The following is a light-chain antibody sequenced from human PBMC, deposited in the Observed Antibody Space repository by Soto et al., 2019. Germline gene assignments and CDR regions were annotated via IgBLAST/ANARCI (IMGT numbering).Light chain of an antibody. V-gene: IGKV2-28*01. J-gene: IGKJ2*02. CDR2: LAS. CDR3: MQALQTPRT. CDR1: QSLLESNGNNC. Sequence: DIVMTQSPVSLPVTPGEPASISCRSSQSLLESNGNNCLDWYLQKPGQSPQLLIYLASHRASGVPDRFSGSGSGTDFTLKISRVEAEDVGVYYCMQALQTPRTFGQGTKLEIK.